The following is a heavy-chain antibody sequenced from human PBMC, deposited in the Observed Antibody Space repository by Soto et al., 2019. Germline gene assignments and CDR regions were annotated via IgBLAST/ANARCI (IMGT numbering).Heavy chain of an antibody. D-gene: IGHD5-18*01. V-gene: IGHV3-33*01. Sequence: ESGGGVVQPGRSLRLSCAASGFTFSSYGMHWVRQAPGKGLEWVAVIWYDGSNKYYADSVKGRFTISRDNSKNTLYLQMNSLRAEDTAVYYCARSRGYSYGTLDYWGQGTLVTVSS. CDR2: IWYDGSNK. CDR1: GFTFSSYG. J-gene: IGHJ4*02. CDR3: ARSRGYSYGTLDY.